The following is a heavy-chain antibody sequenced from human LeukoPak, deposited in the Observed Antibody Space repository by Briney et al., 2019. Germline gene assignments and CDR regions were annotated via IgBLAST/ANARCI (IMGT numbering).Heavy chain of an antibody. V-gene: IGHV3-7*01. Sequence: GGSLRLSCAASGFTFSNYWMAWVHQAPGKGLEWVANINLDGSEKDYVDSLKGRCTISRDDAKNSLYLQVNTLRAEDTAVYYCARDSKKSSSFAFDIWGQGTVVTVSS. CDR2: INLDGSEK. J-gene: IGHJ3*02. CDR1: GFTFSNYW. D-gene: IGHD6-13*01. CDR3: ARDSKKSSSFAFDI.